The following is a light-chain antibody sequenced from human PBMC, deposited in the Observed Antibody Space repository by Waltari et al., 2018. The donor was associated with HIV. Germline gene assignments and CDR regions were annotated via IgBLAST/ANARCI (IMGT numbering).Light chain of an antibody. V-gene: IGLV1-47*01. CDR1: SSNIESNY. CDR3: AAWDGSLGGV. CDR2: RNN. J-gene: IGLJ2*01. Sequence: QSVLTQPPSASGTPGQRVTISCSGSSSNIESNYVYWYQQLPGTAPKLLIYRNNQRPSGVPYRFSGSQSGTSASLAISGLRSEDEAEYYCAAWDGSLGGVFGGGTKLTVL.